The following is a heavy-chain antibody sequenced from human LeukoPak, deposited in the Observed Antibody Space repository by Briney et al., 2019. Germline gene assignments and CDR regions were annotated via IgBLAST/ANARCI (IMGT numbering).Heavy chain of an antibody. J-gene: IGHJ4*02. Sequence: GGSLRLSCAASGFTFSSYSMNWVRQAPGKGLEWVSSISGSSSYIYYADSVKGRFTISRDNAKNSLYLQMNSLRAEDTAVYYCARELRPGRHDYSLGLDYWGQGTLVTVSS. CDR3: ARELRPGRHDYSLGLDY. D-gene: IGHD4-11*01. CDR2: ISGSSSYI. CDR1: GFTFSSYS. V-gene: IGHV3-21*01.